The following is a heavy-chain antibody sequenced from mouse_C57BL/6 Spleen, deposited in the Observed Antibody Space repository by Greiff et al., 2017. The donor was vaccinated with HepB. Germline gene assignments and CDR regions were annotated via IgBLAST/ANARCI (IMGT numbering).Heavy chain of an antibody. J-gene: IGHJ1*03. Sequence: VQLKESGPELVKPGDSVKISCKASGYSFTGYFMNWVMQSHGKSLEWIGRINPYNGDTFYNHKFKGKATLTGDKSSITAHMALRSLTSEDSAVYYCAREGTTVRYWYFDVWGTGTTVTVSS. D-gene: IGHD1-1*01. CDR2: INPYNGDT. CDR3: AREGTTVRYWYFDV. CDR1: GYSFTGYF. V-gene: IGHV1-20*01.